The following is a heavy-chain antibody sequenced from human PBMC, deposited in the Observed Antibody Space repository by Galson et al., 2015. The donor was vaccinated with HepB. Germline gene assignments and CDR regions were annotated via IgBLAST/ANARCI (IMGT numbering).Heavy chain of an antibody. CDR3: ARDSHSSGYNWFDP. CDR2: IIPILGIA. D-gene: IGHD6-19*01. V-gene: IGHV1-69*04. CDR1: GGTFSSYT. Sequence: SVKVSCKASGGTFSSYTISWVRQAPGQGLEWMGRIIPILGIANYAQKFQGRVTITADKSTSTAYMELSSLRSEDTAVYYCARDSHSSGYNWFDPWGQGTLVTVSS. J-gene: IGHJ5*02.